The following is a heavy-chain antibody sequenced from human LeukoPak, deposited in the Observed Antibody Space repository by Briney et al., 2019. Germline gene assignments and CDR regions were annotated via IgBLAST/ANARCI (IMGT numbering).Heavy chain of an antibody. CDR3: ANHLAGS. CDR2: ISGSGATT. Sequence: GGSLRLSCAVSGFTFSGFWMSWSRQAPGKGLEWVSAISGSGATTFYADSVKGRFTISRDNSKNTLFLQMNSLRAEDTAVYYCANHLAGSWGQGTLVTVSS. CDR1: GFTFSGFW. V-gene: IGHV3-23*01. J-gene: IGHJ5*02.